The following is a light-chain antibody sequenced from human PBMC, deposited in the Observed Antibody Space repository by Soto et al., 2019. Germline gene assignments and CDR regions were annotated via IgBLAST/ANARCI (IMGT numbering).Light chain of an antibody. CDR3: QQYNSYPLT. Sequence: TQMTQSPSSLSASVSDRVTITCRASQGIRDELGWYQQKAGKAPNLLISAASRLQSGVPSRFSGSGSGTEFTLTISSLQPDDFATYYCQQYNSYPLTFGGGAKVDVK. CDR1: QGIRDE. V-gene: IGKV1-17*01. CDR2: AAS. J-gene: IGKJ4*01.